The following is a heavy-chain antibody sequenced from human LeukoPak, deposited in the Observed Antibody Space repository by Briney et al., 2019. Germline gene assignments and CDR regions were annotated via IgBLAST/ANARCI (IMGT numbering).Heavy chain of an antibody. D-gene: IGHD5-18*01. Sequence: ASVKVSCKASGFTVTGYYMHWVRQAPGQGLEWMGWINPNSGATNYAQKFQGRVTMTRDTSVSTVYMELSRLRSDDTAVYYCTRGGPEGSGYSYGSHDYWGQGTLVTVSS. J-gene: IGHJ4*02. V-gene: IGHV1-2*02. CDR1: GFTVTGYY. CDR3: TRGGPEGSGYSYGSHDY. CDR2: INPNSGAT.